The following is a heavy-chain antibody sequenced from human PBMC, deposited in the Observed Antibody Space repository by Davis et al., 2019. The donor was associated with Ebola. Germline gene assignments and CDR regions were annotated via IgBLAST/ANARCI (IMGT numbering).Heavy chain of an antibody. CDR3: ARLNEDYYGSGSPSYFDY. CDR1: GGSISSYY. CDR2: IYYSGST. D-gene: IGHD3-10*01. V-gene: IGHV4-59*08. J-gene: IGHJ4*02. Sequence: MPGGSLRLSCTVSGGSISSYYWSWIRQPPGKGLEWIGYIYYSGSTNYNPSLKSRVTISVDTSKNQFSLKLSSVTAADTAVYYCARLNEDYYGSGSPSYFDYWGQGTLVTVSS.